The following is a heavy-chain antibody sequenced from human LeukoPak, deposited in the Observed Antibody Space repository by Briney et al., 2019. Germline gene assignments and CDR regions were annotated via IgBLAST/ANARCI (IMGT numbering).Heavy chain of an antibody. Sequence: GGSLRLSCAPSRFTFISSWMSWVRQAPGKGLEGVAHIKQDESDKYYVDSVKGRFTISRDNAKNSLYLQLYSLRVEDTAMYYCARHSSGSYYTYWGQGTLVTVSS. J-gene: IGHJ4*02. CDR2: IKQDESDK. CDR1: RFTFISSW. CDR3: ARHSSGSYYTY. D-gene: IGHD3-10*01. V-gene: IGHV3-7*01.